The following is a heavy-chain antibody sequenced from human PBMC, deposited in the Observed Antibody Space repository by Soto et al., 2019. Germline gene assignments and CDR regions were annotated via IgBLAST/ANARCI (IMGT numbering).Heavy chain of an antibody. Sequence: PGGSLRLSCAASGFTFSSYAMSWVRQAPGKGLEWVSAISGSGGSTYYADSVKGRFTISRDNSKNTLYLQMNSLRAEDTAVYYCAKDPWYYYDSSPYYFDYWGQGTLVTVSS. CDR3: AKDPWYYYDSSPYYFDY. CDR2: ISGSGGST. CDR1: GFTFSSYA. J-gene: IGHJ4*02. V-gene: IGHV3-23*01. D-gene: IGHD3-22*01.